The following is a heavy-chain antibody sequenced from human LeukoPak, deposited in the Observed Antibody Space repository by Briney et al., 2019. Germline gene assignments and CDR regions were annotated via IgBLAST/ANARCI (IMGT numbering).Heavy chain of an antibody. CDR2: MNPDSGDT. D-gene: IGHD3-9*01. V-gene: IGHV1-8*01. Sequence: ASVKVSCKASGYTFTTYGMTWVRQATGQGLEWMGWMNPDSGDTAYAQKFQGRVTMTRDTSISTAYMELSSLGSEDTAIYYCARGLGDYNTDWFPVSGYWGQGTLVTVSS. J-gene: IGHJ4*02. CDR3: ARGLGDYNTDWFPVSGY. CDR1: GYTFTTYG.